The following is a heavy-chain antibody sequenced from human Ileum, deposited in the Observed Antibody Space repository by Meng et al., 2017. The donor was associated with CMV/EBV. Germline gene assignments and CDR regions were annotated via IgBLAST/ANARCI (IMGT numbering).Heavy chain of an antibody. CDR3: AKDLRITMVRGVIIKRKDYYGMVV. V-gene: IGHV3-48*01. J-gene: IGHJ6*02. D-gene: IGHD3-10*01. Sequence: GGSLRLSCVASGFIFSSYSMNWVRQAPGKGLEWVSYISSTSSITYYADSVKGRFTVSRDNSKNTLYLQMNSLRAEDTAVYYCAKDLRITMVRGVIIKRKDYYGMVVWGQGTTVTVSS. CDR1: GFIFSSYS. CDR2: ISSTSSIT.